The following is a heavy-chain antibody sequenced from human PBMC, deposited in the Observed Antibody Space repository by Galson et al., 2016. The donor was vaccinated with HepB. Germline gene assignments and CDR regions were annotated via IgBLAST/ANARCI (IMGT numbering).Heavy chain of an antibody. D-gene: IGHD3-3*01. CDR3: ARVGYDRTYEFWSAYY. CDR1: GGTFRNYA. CDR2: IIPIYGTT. V-gene: IGHV1-69*13. J-gene: IGHJ4*02. Sequence: SVKVSCKASGGTFRNYAISWVRQAPRQGLEWMGGIIPIYGTTNYAEKFQGRVTITADESTSAAYMELRSLRSEDTAVYYCARVGYDRTYEFWSAYYWGQGTLVTVSS.